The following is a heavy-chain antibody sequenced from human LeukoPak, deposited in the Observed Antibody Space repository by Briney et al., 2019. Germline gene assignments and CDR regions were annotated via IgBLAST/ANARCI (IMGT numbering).Heavy chain of an antibody. J-gene: IGHJ5*02. CDR3: ARKFRYCSGGSCYSWRWFDP. D-gene: IGHD2-15*01. CDR2: INHSGST. Sequence: SETLSLTCAVYGGSFSGYYWSWIRQPPGKGLEWIGEINHSGSTNYNPSLKSRVTISVDTSKNQFSLKLSSVTAADTAVYYCARKFRYCSGGSCYSWRWFDPWGQGTLVAVSS. V-gene: IGHV4-34*01. CDR1: GGSFSGYY.